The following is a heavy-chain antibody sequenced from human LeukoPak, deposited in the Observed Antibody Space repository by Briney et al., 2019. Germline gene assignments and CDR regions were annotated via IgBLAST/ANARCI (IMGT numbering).Heavy chain of an antibody. V-gene: IGHV3-15*01. Sequence: GGSLRLSCAASGFTFSSYGMHWVRQAPGKGLEWVGRIKSKTDGGTTDYAAPVKGRFTISRDDSKNTLYLQMNSLKTEDTAVYYCTTDGGGFPETYGYWGQGTLVTVSS. J-gene: IGHJ4*02. CDR1: GFTFSSYG. CDR2: IKSKTDGGTT. D-gene: IGHD3-16*01. CDR3: TTDGGGFPETYGY.